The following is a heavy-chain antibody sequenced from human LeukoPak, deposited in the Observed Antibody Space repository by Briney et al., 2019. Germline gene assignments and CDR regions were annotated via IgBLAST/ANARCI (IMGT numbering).Heavy chain of an antibody. D-gene: IGHD3-3*01. CDR3: ARDGTRTTYYDFWSGYQQPNYYYYYGMDV. CDR1: GYTFTSYY. V-gene: IGHV1-46*01. CDR2: INPSGGST. J-gene: IGHJ6*02. Sequence: ASVKVSCKASGYTFTSYYMHWVRQAPGQGLEWVGIINPSGGSTSYAQKFQGRVTMTRDTSTSTVYMELSSLRSEDTAVYYCARDGTRTTYYDFWSGYQQPNYYYYYGMDVWGQGTTVTVSS.